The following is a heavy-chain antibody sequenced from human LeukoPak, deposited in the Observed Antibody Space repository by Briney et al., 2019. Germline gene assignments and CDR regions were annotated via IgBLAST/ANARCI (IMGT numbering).Heavy chain of an antibody. Sequence: GGSLRLSCAASGFTFNSYAMHWVRQAPGKGLEWVAFLWYDGSNKYYADSVEGRFTASRDNSRNTVYLQMNSLRAEDTAVYYCARDERGYYYSGAFFGAIDFWGQGTLVTVSS. V-gene: IGHV3-33*01. CDR2: LWYDGSNK. D-gene: IGHD3-22*01. J-gene: IGHJ4*02. CDR1: GFTFNSYA. CDR3: ARDERGYYYSGAFFGAIDF.